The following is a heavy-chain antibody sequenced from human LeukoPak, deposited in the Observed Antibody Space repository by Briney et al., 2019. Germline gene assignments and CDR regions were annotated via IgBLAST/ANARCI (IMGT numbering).Heavy chain of an antibody. V-gene: IGHV4-34*01. CDR3: ARGLGWKVTPMGLFYMDV. J-gene: IGHJ6*03. CDR1: GGSFSGYD. Sequence: SETLSLTRGVDGGSFSGYDWSWVRQPPGKGLEWIGEINYGGDTNYNPSLKGRVTISVDTSKNQFSLKVRSVTAADTAVYFCARGLGWKVTPMGLFYMDVWGEGATVTVSS. D-gene: IGHD1-1*01. CDR2: INYGGDT.